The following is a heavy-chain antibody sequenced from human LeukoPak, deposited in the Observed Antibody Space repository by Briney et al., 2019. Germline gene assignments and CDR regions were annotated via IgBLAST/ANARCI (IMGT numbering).Heavy chain of an antibody. CDR1: GNTFTGYY. CDR3: ARDMGTAMVLDY. D-gene: IGHD5-18*01. CDR2: INPNSGGT. J-gene: IGHJ4*02. Sequence: ASVKVSCKASGNTFTGYYIHWVRQAPGQGLEWMGWINPNSGGTNYAQKFQGRVTMTRDTSISTAYMELSRLRSDDTAVYYCARDMGTAMVLDYWGQGTLVTVSS. V-gene: IGHV1-2*02.